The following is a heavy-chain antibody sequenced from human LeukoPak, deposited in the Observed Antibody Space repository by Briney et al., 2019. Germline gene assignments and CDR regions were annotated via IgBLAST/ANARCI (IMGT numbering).Heavy chain of an antibody. J-gene: IGHJ5*02. CDR2: IYYSGST. D-gene: IGHD1-26*01. Sequence: PSETLSLTCTVSGGSISSYYWSWSRQPPGKGLEWIGYIYYSGSTNYNPSLKSRVTISVDTSKNQFSLKLSSVTAADTAVYYCAGTVGAPNWFDPWGQGTLFTVSS. CDR1: GGSISSYY. V-gene: IGHV4-59*01. CDR3: AGTVGAPNWFDP.